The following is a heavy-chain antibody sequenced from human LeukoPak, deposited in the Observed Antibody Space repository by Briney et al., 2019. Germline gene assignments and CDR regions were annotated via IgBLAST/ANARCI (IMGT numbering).Heavy chain of an antibody. CDR2: IYSGGST. D-gene: IGHD1-26*01. V-gene: IGHV3-66*01. CDR3: ARDSSALDAFDI. CDR1: GFTVSSNY. Sequence: GGSLRLSCAASGFTVSSNYMSWVRQAPGKGLEWVSVIYSGGSTYYADSVKGRFTISRDNSKNTLYLQMNSLRAEDTAVYYCARDSSALDAFDIWGQGTMVTVSS. J-gene: IGHJ3*02.